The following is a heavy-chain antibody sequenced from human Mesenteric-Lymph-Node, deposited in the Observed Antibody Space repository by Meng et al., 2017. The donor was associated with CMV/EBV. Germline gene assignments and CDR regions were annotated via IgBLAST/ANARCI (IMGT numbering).Heavy chain of an antibody. CDR1: GGSSVRGAEY. CDR3: ARERRDGYITFDY. V-gene: IGHV4-31*02. Sequence: VSGGSSVRGAEYSSWIRQHPGKGREWLGDSHYSGNTYYNPSLKRRVTISMDTSKNQFALSLSAVTAADTAVYYCARERRDGYITFDYWGQGTLVTVSS. CDR2: SHYSGNT. J-gene: IGHJ4*02. D-gene: IGHD5-24*01.